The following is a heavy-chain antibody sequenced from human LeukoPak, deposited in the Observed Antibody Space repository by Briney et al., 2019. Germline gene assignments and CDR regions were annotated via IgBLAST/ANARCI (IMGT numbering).Heavy chain of an antibody. CDR3: AKEADGSGMGGYGMDV. V-gene: IGHV3-30*18. D-gene: IGHD3-10*01. CDR2: ISYDGSNK. Sequence: GGSLRLPCAASGFTFSSYGMHWVRQAPGKGLEWVAVISYDGSNKYYADSVKGRFTISRDNSKNTLYLQMNSLRAEDTAVYYCAKEADGSGMGGYGMDVWGQGTTVTVSS. CDR1: GFTFSSYG. J-gene: IGHJ6*02.